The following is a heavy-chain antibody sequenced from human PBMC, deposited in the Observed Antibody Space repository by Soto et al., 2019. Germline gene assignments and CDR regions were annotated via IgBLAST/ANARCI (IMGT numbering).Heavy chain of an antibody. J-gene: IGHJ3*02. CDR3: AHVPIFHEGHDAFDI. CDR1: GFSFSPSGVG. CDR2: VYWNDDK. V-gene: IGHV2-5*01. D-gene: IGHD3-9*01. Sequence: QITLKESGPTLVRPTQTLTLTCTFSGFSFSPSGVGVGWIRQPPGKALEWLALVYWNDDKRYSPSLKSRLTITKDTSKNQVVLRMTNVDPVDTATYYCAHVPIFHEGHDAFDIWGQGTVVTVSS.